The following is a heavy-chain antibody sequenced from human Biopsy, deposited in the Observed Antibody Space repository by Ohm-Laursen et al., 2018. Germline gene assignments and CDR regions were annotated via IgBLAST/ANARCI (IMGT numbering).Heavy chain of an antibody. CDR1: GESSSGYF. V-gene: IGHV4-34*01. J-gene: IGHJ6*02. D-gene: IGHD5-12*01. CDR3: ARGSGYFKLDV. CDR2: INQSGST. Sequence: GTLSLTCAVNGESSSGYFWNWIRQPPGQGLEWIGEINQSGSTKYNPPLKRRPSLSADSSNSHFSLRLTSVTAADTAIYYCARGSGYFKLDVWGQGTTVTVSS.